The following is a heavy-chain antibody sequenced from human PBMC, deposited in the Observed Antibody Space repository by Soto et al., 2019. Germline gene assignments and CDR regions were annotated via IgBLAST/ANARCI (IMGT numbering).Heavy chain of an antibody. CDR3: ARVGNRCLRHKGGYMDV. CDR2: ISSSSSYI. J-gene: IGHJ6*03. V-gene: IGHV3-21*01. Sequence: ESGGGLVKPGGSLRLSCAASGFTFSSYSMNWVRQAPGKGLEWVSSISSSSSYIYYADSVKGRFTISRDNAKNSLYLQMNSLRAEDTAVYYCARVGNRCLRHKGGYMDVWGKGTTVTVSS. CDR1: GFTFSSYS. D-gene: IGHD5-12*01.